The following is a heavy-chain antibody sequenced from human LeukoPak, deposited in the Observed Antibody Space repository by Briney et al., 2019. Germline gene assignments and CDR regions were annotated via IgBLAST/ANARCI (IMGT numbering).Heavy chain of an antibody. Sequence: PSQTLSLTCTVSGGSVRRGNYYWTWIRQPAGSGLEWIGRIYTSGSTNYNPSLRSRVTISVDTSKNQFSLKLSSVTAADTAVYYCARLCSGGSCGAYYFDYWGQGTLVTVSS. D-gene: IGHD2-15*01. V-gene: IGHV4-61*02. CDR1: GGSVRRGNYY. CDR2: IYTSGST. J-gene: IGHJ4*02. CDR3: ARLCSGGSCGAYYFDY.